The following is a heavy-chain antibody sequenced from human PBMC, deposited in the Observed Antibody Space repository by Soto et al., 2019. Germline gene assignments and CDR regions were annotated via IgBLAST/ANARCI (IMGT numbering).Heavy chain of an antibody. J-gene: IGHJ4*02. CDR3: TTDLTLPPRYCSGGSCYSAAY. V-gene: IGHV3-15*01. D-gene: IGHD2-15*01. CDR2: IKSKTDGGTT. CDR1: EVTCSNAW. Sequence: PGRSLRLSCAAFEVTCSNAWMSWVRQAPGKGLEWVGRIKSKTDGGTTDYAAPVKGRFTISRDDSKNTLYLQMNSLKTEDTAMYYCTTDLTLPPRYCSGGSCYSAAYWGQGTLVTVSS.